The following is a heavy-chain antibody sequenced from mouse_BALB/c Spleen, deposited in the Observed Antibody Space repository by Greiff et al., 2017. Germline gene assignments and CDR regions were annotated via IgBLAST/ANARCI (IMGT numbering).Heavy chain of an antibody. D-gene: IGHD2-2*01. CDR1: GFTFSSYA. CDR2: ISSGGST. CDR3: ARRGYDGTSYYFDY. J-gene: IGHJ2*01. V-gene: IGHV5-6-5*01. Sequence: EVMLVESGGGLVKPGGSLKLSCAASGFTFSSYAMSWVRQTPEKRLEWVASISSGGSTYYPDSVKGRFTISRDNARNSLYLQMSSLRSEDTAMYYCARRGYDGTSYYFDYWGQGTTLTVSS.